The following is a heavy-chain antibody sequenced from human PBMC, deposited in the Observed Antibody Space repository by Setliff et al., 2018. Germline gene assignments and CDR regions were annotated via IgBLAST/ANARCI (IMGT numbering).Heavy chain of an antibody. CDR2: IYTSWST. CDR1: DDSISSRRYY. Sequence: SETLSLTCTVSDDSISSRRYYWGWFRQPAGKELEWIGQIYTSWSTNYNPSLKSRVTISLDTSKSQFFLKLNSVTAADTAVYYCARDWEITVVREVTQYYYYMDIWGKGNAVTVSS. CDR3: ARDWEITVVREVTQYYYYMDI. J-gene: IGHJ6*03. D-gene: IGHD3-10*01. V-gene: IGHV4-61*09.